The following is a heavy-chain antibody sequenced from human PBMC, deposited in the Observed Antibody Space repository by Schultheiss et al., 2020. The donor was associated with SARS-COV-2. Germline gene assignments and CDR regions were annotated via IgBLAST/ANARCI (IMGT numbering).Heavy chain of an antibody. Sequence: GGSLRLSCTASGFTFGDYAMSWVRQAPGKGLEWVGFIRSKAYGGTTDYAAPVKGRFTISRDDSKNTLYLQMNSLKTEDTAVYYCTTDLVYGIPLWSDAFDIWGQGTMVTVSS. CDR3: TTDLVYGIPLWSDAFDI. V-gene: IGHV3-49*04. CDR2: IRSKAYGGTT. D-gene: IGHD4-17*01. J-gene: IGHJ3*02. CDR1: GFTFGDYA.